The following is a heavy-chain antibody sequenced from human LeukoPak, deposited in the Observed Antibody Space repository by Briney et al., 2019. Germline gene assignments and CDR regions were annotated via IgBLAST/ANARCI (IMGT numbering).Heavy chain of an antibody. CDR2: IYYSGST. CDR1: GGSISSYY. V-gene: IGHV4-59*08. Sequence: SETLSLTCTVSGGSISSYYWSWIRQPLGKGLEWIGYIYYSGSTNYNPSLKSRVTISVDTSKNQFSLKLSSVTAADTAVYYCARHSYCGGDCYLDYWGQGTLVTVSS. CDR3: ARHSYCGGDCYLDY. D-gene: IGHD2-21*02. J-gene: IGHJ4*02.